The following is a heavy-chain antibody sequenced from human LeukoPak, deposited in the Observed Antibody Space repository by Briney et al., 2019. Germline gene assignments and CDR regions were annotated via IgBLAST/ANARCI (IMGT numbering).Heavy chain of an antibody. CDR3: ARGVVDTAMVYYYYYMDV. Sequence: SETLSLTCTVSGGSISSYYWSWIRQPLGKGLEWIGYIYYSGSTNYNPSLKSRVTISVDTSKNQFSLKLSSVTAADTAVYYCARGVVDTAMVYYYYYMDVWGKGTTVAVSS. CDR2: IYYSGST. CDR1: GGSISSYY. D-gene: IGHD5-18*01. J-gene: IGHJ6*03. V-gene: IGHV4-59*01.